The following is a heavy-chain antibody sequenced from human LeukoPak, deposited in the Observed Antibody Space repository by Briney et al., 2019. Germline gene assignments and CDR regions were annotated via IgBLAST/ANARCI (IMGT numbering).Heavy chain of an antibody. D-gene: IGHD1-26*01. CDR3: ATDPFSYSGSFYYYGMDV. CDR2: IIPILGIA. V-gene: IGHV1-69*04. Sequence: SVKVSCKASGGTFSSYAISWVRQAPGQGLEWMGRIIPILGIANYAQKFQGRVTITADKSTSTAYMELSSLRSEDTAVYYCATDPFSYSGSFYYYGMDVWGQGTTVTVSS. CDR1: GGTFSSYA. J-gene: IGHJ6*02.